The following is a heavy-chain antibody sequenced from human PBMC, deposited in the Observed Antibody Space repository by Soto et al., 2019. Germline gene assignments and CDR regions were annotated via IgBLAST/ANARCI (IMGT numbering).Heavy chain of an antibody. CDR3: ARRGSSSWYYYYGMDV. Sequence: SETLALPWAVFVGSISSSNWWGWVRQPPGKGLEWIGEIYHSGSTNYSPSLKCRVTISVDKSKNQVSLKLSSVTAADTAVYYCARRGSSSWYYYYGMDVWGQGTTVTVSS. D-gene: IGHD6-13*01. V-gene: IGHV4-4*02. CDR2: IYHSGST. CDR1: VGSISSSNW. J-gene: IGHJ6*02.